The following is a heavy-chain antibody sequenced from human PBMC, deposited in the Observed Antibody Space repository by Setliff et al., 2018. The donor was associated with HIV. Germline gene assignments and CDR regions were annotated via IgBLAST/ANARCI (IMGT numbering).Heavy chain of an antibody. D-gene: IGHD1-1*01. CDR3: ASAPATTFIGY. J-gene: IGHJ3*01. CDR2: ISHSGNT. Sequence: PSETLSLTCTVSGGSVTNTKSYWGWIRQPPGKGLEWIASISHSGNTYYNQSLNSRVTISLDTSKNQFSLKLTSVTAADTAVYYCASAPATTFIGYWGRGTMVTVSS. CDR1: GGSVTNTKSY. V-gene: IGHV4-39*01.